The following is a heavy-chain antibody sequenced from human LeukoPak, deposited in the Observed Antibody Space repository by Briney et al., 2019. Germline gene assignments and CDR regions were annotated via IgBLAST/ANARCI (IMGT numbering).Heavy chain of an antibody. CDR3: ARVKRGAARPRDTGYYYYMDV. V-gene: IGHV4-39*07. CDR1: GGSISSSSYY. J-gene: IGHJ6*03. D-gene: IGHD6-6*01. CDR2: IYYSGST. Sequence: PSETLSLTCTVSGGSISSSSYYWGWIRQPPGKGLEWIGSIYYSGSTYYNPSLKSRVTISVDTSKNQFSLKLSSVTAPDTAVCYCARVKRGAARPRDTGYYYYMDVWGKGTTVTVSS.